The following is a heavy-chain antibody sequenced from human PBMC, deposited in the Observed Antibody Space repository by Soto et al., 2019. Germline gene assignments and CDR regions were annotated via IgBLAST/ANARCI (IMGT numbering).Heavy chain of an antibody. CDR2: IDPSDSYT. CDR3: ALPQYSGSYYAFDI. J-gene: IGHJ3*02. D-gene: IGHD1-26*01. CDR1: GYSFTSYW. V-gene: IGHV5-10-1*01. Sequence: GESLKISCKGSGYSFTSYWISWVRQMPGKGLEWMGRIDPSDSYTNYSPSFQGHVTISADKSISTAYLQWNSLKASDTAMYYCALPQYSGSYYAFDIWGQGTMVTVSS.